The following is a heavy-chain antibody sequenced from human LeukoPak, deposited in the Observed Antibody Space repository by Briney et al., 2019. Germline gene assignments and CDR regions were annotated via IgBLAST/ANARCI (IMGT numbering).Heavy chain of an antibody. V-gene: IGHV3-23*01. D-gene: IGHD3-22*01. Sequence: GGSLRLSCAASGFTFSSHAMSWVRQAPGKGLEWVSVISGSGGTTYYADSVKGRFTISRDNSKNTLYLQMNSLRAEDTAVYYCAKDQSYYYDTREAFDIWGQGTMVTVSS. CDR1: GFTFSSHA. CDR3: AKDQSYYYDTREAFDI. J-gene: IGHJ3*02. CDR2: ISGSGGTT.